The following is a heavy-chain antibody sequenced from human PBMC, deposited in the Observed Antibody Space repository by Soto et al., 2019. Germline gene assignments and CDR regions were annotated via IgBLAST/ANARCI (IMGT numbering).Heavy chain of an antibody. CDR3: ARGRSPDYTGAMDV. CDR2: IYHSGST. D-gene: IGHD4-4*01. CDR1: DGSISSGGYS. V-gene: IGHV4-30-2*01. J-gene: IGHJ6*02. Sequence: SETLSLTCAVSDGSISSGGYSWSWIRQPPGKGLEWIGYIYHSGSTYYNPSLKSRVTISVDRSKNQFSLKLSSVTAADTAVYYCARGRSPDYTGAMDVWCQGTTVTVSS.